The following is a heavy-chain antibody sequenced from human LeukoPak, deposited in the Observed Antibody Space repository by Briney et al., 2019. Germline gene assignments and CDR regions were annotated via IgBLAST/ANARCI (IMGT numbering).Heavy chain of an antibody. V-gene: IGHV4-34*01. J-gene: IGHJ4*02. Sequence: PSETLSLTCAVQGGSFTGYHWNWIRQSPGQGLEWIGEINDRGHTNYNPSLESRVTISVDTSKNQFSLKLSSVTAADAAVYYCARAGSSGWYEVDYWGQGTLVTVSS. D-gene: IGHD6-19*01. CDR3: ARAGSSGWYEVDY. CDR2: INDRGHT. CDR1: GGSFTGYH.